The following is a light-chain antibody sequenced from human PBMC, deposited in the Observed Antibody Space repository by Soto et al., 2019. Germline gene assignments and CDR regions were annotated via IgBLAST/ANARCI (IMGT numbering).Light chain of an antibody. J-gene: IGKJ1*01. CDR2: GAS. Sequence: EXVLTQSPGTLSLSPGERATLSCRASQSVSSSFLAWYQQKPGQAPRLLIYGASSRATGIPDRFSGSGSGTDFTLTISRLEPEDFAVYYCQQYGRSPWTFGQGTKVEIK. CDR1: QSVSSSF. V-gene: IGKV3-20*01. CDR3: QQYGRSPWT.